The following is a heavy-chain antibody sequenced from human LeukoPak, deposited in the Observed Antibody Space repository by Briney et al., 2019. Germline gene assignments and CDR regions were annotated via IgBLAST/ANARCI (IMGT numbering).Heavy chain of an antibody. CDR3: ARAGGAPHGDYEFDF. J-gene: IGHJ4*02. D-gene: IGHD4-17*01. CDR2: IYSSGGT. CDR1: GGSINTYY. Sequence: PSETLSLTCTVSGGSINTYYWGWIRQPSGKGLEWIGNIYSSGGTNYNPCLKSRVTISVDTSKNQFSLKLTSVTATDTAIYYCARAGGAPHGDYEFDFWGQGILVTVSS. V-gene: IGHV4-59*08.